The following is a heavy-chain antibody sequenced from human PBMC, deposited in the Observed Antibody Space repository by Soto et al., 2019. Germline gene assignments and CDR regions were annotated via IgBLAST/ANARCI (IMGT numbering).Heavy chain of an antibody. J-gene: IGHJ5*02. D-gene: IGHD2-21*01. CDR1: GYTFSSYW. Sequence: GESLKISCQASGYTFSSYWIAWVRQMPGKGLEWVGIIYPGDSETRYSPALQGQVTISADRSTTTDYNPSLRSRVAMSVDISKKTFSLRLRSVTGADSGVYYCVRDGSKSLRDWFDPWGQGILVTVSS. V-gene: IGHV5-51*01. CDR2: IYPGDSET. CDR3: KTFSLRLRSVTGADSGVYYCVRDGSKSLRDWFDP.